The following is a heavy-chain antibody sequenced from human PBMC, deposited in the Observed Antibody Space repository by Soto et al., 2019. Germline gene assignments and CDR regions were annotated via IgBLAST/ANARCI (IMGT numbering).Heavy chain of an antibody. CDR3: ARDWAGDIVVVPGYMDV. Sequence: GGSLRLSCAASGFTFSSYGMHWVRQAPGKGLEWVAVIWYDGSNKYYADSVKGRFTISRDNSKNTLYLQMNSLRAEDTAVYYCARDWAGDIVVVPGYMDVWGKGTTVTVSS. J-gene: IGHJ6*03. D-gene: IGHD2-2*01. CDR2: IWYDGSNK. V-gene: IGHV3-33*01. CDR1: GFTFSSYG.